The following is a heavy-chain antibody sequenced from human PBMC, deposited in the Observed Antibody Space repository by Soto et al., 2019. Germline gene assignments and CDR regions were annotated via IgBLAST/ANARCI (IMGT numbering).Heavy chain of an antibody. Sequence: EAQLLESGGGLVQPGGSLRLSCAASGFTFSSYAMSWVRQAPGKGLEWVSAISGRGESTNYADSVKGRFTISRDNSKNTLILQMNSLIAEDTAVYYCARSREQQLSRGYYGLDVWGQGTTVTVSS. V-gene: IGHV3-23*01. D-gene: IGHD6-13*01. CDR1: GFTFSSYA. J-gene: IGHJ6*02. CDR3: ARSREQQLSRGYYGLDV. CDR2: ISGRGEST.